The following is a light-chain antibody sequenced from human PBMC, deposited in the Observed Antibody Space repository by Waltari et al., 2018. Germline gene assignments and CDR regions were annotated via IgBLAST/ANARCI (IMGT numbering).Light chain of an antibody. V-gene: IGKV3-20*01. J-gene: IGKJ4*01. CDR1: QTVTKNY. CDR2: DAS. Sequence: EIVLTQSPGTLSLSPGERATLSFRASQTVTKNYLAWYQQKPGQAPRPLIDDASNRDTGIPDRFSGSGSGTDFTLTISRLEPEDFAVYYCQQCAISPLTFGGGTKVEI. CDR3: QQCAISPLT.